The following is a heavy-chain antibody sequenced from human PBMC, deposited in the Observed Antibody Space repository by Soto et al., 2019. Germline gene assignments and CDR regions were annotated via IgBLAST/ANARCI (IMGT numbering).Heavy chain of an antibody. V-gene: IGHV3-74*01. Sequence: GGFLRLSCAASGFTFSSYWMHWVRQAPGKGLVWVSGINSDGGSTGYADSVKGRFTISRDNAKNSLYLQMNSLRAEDTALYYCARGVRGYDFWSGYYSDAFDIWGQGTMVTVSS. CDR3: ARGVRGYDFWSGYYSDAFDI. CDR2: INSDGGST. D-gene: IGHD3-3*01. CDR1: GFTFSSYW. J-gene: IGHJ3*02.